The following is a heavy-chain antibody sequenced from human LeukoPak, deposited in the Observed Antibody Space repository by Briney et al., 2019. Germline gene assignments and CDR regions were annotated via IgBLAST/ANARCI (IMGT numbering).Heavy chain of an antibody. V-gene: IGHV3-30*04. D-gene: IGHD3-10*02. CDR2: ISYDGSNK. Sequence: GGSLRLSCAASGFTFSSYAMHWVRQAPGKGLEWVAVISYDGSNKYYADSVKGRFTISRDNSKNTLYLQMNSLRAEDTAVYYCAELGITMIGGAWGKGTTVTISS. CDR1: GFTFSSYA. J-gene: IGHJ6*04. CDR3: AELGITMIGGA.